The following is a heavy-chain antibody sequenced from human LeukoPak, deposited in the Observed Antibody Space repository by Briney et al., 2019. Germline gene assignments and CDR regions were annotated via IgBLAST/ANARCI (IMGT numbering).Heavy chain of an antibody. Sequence: SGGSLRLSCAISGFTFDDYGMSWVRQAPGKGLEWVSGINWNGDSTGYVDSVKGRFTISRDNAKKSLYLQMNSLRAEDTAVYYCARIAATYTFDYWGQGTLVTVSS. CDR1: GFTFDDYG. D-gene: IGHD2-21*01. CDR2: INWNGDST. V-gene: IGHV3-20*04. J-gene: IGHJ4*02. CDR3: ARIAATYTFDY.